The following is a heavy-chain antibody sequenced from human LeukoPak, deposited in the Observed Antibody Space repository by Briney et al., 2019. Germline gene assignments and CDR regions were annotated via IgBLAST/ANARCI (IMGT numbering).Heavy chain of an antibody. J-gene: IGHJ4*02. V-gene: IGHV3-33*01. D-gene: IGHD3-22*01. Sequence: PGRSLRLACAASGFTLSSFGMHWVRQAPGKGLEWVAVIWYGGNNKYYADSVKGRFTISRDNSKNTLYLQMNSLRAEDTAVYYCARAFTSTGYYYVEYWGQGTLVTVSS. CDR1: GFTLSSFG. CDR2: IWYGGNNK. CDR3: ARAFTSTGYYYVEY.